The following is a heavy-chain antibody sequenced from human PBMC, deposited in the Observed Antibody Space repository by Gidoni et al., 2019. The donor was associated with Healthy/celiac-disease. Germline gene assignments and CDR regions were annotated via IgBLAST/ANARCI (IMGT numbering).Heavy chain of an antibody. CDR1: GGSISSVAYS. Sequence: QVQLQESGPVLVTPSHTLSLTCAVSGGSISSVAYSWSWIRQPPGKGLEWIGYIYYSGPTHYNPSLKSRVTISVDTSKNQFSLKLSSVTAADTAVYYCASSRGYVFPPSTDPRFDYWGQGTLVTVSS. J-gene: IGHJ4*02. CDR3: ASSRGYVFPPSTDPRFDY. V-gene: IGHV4-30-4*07. D-gene: IGHD5-12*01. CDR2: IYYSGPT.